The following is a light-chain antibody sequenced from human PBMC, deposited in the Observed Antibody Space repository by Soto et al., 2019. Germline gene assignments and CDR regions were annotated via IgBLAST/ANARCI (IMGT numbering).Light chain of an antibody. V-gene: IGKV3-15*01. CDR2: GPS. CDR3: QQYNNWPPWT. CDR1: QSVANN. J-gene: IGKJ1*01. Sequence: DIVMTQSPATLSVSPGERATISCRASQSVANNLAWYQQKPGQAPRLLIYGPSTKATGIPARFSGSGSGTEFSLTISSLQSEDFAVYYCQQYNNWPPWTFGQGTKVEIK.